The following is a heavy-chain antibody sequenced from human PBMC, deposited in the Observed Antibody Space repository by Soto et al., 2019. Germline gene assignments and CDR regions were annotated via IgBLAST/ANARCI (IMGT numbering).Heavy chain of an antibody. J-gene: IGHJ6*02. CDR2: ITSSGSYT. CDR3: ARVSGSGSFAYYYYYYGMDV. Sequence: GGSLRLSCAASGLTFSDYYMSWIRQAPWKGLELVSYITSSGSYTKYADSVKGRFTISRDNSKNTLYLQMNSLRAEDTAVYYCARVSGSGSFAYYYYYYGMDVWGQGTTVTVSS. CDR1: GLTFSDYY. V-gene: IGHV3-11*06. D-gene: IGHD3-10*01.